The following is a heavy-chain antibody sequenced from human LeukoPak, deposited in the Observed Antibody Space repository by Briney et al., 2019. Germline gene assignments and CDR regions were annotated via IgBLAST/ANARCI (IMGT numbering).Heavy chain of an antibody. J-gene: IGHJ4*02. CDR1: GFTFSSYA. V-gene: IGHV3-23*01. D-gene: IGHD2-2*01. CDR3: AKGVVVVPAAIDY. Sequence: PGGSLRLSCAASGFTFSSYAMSWVRQAPGKGLEWVSAISGSGGSTYYADSVKGRFTISRDNSKNTLYLQMDSLRAEDTAVYYCAKGVVVVPAAIDYWGQGTLVTVSS. CDR2: ISGSGGST.